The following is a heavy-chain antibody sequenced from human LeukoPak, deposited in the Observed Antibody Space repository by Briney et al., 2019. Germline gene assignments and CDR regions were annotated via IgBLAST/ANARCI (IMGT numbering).Heavy chain of an antibody. Sequence: GGSLRHSCAASGFTVSSNYMSWVRQAPGKGLEWVSVIYSGGSTYYADSVKGRFTISRDNSKNTLYLQMNSLRAEDTAVYYCASEVGATVGAFDIWGQGTMVTVSS. J-gene: IGHJ3*02. V-gene: IGHV3-53*01. CDR3: ASEVGATVGAFDI. CDR1: GFTVSSNY. D-gene: IGHD1-26*01. CDR2: IYSGGST.